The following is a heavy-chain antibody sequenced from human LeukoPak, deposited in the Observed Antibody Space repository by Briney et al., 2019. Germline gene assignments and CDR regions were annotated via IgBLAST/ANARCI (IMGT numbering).Heavy chain of an antibody. J-gene: IGHJ5*01. CDR3: ARGMTVAANWFDS. CDR1: GFSFSSYW. V-gene: IGHV3-7*01. CDR2: IKQDGSEK. D-gene: IGHD6-19*01. Sequence: PGGSLRLSCAASGFSFSSYWMNWVRQAPGKGLEWVANIKQDGSEKYYVDSVKGRFTTSRDNAENSLYLQMNSLRAEDTAVYYCARGMTVAANWFDSWGQGTLVTVSS.